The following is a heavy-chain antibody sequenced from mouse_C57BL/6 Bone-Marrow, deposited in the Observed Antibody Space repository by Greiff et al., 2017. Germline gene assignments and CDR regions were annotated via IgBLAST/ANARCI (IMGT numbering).Heavy chain of an antibody. CDR1: GFSLTSYG. D-gene: IGHD1-1*01. CDR3: AKKEEKLRYAMDC. CDR2: IWRGGST. Sequence: VQLQQSGPGLVQPSQSLSITCTVSGFSLTSYGVHWVRQSPGKGLEWLGVIWRGGSTDYNAAFMSRLSITKDNSKSHVFFKMNSLQADDTAIYYCAKKEEKLRYAMDCWGQGTSVTVSS. V-gene: IGHV2-5*01. J-gene: IGHJ4*01.